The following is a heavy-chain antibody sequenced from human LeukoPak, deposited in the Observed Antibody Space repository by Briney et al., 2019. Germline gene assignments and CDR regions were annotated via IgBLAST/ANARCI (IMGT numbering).Heavy chain of an antibody. CDR1: GYIFTSYV. CDR3: ARGDYETHGYQTR. Sequence: GASVKVSCKASGYIFTSYVLHWVRQAPGQGLEWMGWINTNTGNPTYAQGFTGRFVFSLDTSVSTAYLQISSLKADDTAIYYCARGDYETHGYQTRWGQGTPVTVSS. D-gene: IGHD3-22*01. V-gene: IGHV7-4-1*02. CDR2: INTNTGNP. J-gene: IGHJ4*02.